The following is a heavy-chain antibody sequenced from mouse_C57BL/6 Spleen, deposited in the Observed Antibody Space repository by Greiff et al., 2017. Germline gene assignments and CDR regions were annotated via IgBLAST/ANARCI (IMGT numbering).Heavy chain of an antibody. D-gene: IGHD2-10*02. CDR1: GYTFTDYE. J-gene: IGHJ2*01. Sequence: VKLQESGAELVRPGASVTLSCKASGYTFTDYEMHWVKQTPVHGLEWIGAIDPETGGTAYNQKFKGKAILTADKSSSTAYMELRSLTSEDSAVYYCTRSEYRDYWGRGTTLTVSS. V-gene: IGHV1-15*01. CDR3: TRSEYRDY. CDR2: IDPETGGT.